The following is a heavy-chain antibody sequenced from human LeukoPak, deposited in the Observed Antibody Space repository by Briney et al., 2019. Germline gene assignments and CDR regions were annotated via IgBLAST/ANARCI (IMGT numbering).Heavy chain of an antibody. V-gene: IGHV3-23*01. CDR3: ARAEGLGDY. J-gene: IGHJ4*02. CDR1: GFTFSRYV. D-gene: IGHD1-14*01. Sequence: GGSLRLSCSASGFTFSRYVIYWVHQAPGKGLEWVLAISGSGGSTYYADSVKGRFTISRDNSKNTLYLQMNSLRAEDTAVYYCARAEGLGDYWGQGTLVTVSS. CDR2: ISGSGGST.